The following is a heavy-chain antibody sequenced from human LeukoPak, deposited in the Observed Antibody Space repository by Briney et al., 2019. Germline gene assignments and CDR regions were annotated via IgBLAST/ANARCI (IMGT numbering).Heavy chain of an antibody. V-gene: IGHV3-30-3*01. CDR3: ARADDSSGLDPGSYAFDI. J-gene: IGHJ3*02. Sequence: GGSLRLSCVASGFTLSSYTMHWVRQAPGKGLEWVAVISYDGSNKYYADSVKGRFTISRDNSKNTLYLQMNSLRSEDTAVYYCARADDSSGLDPGSYAFDIWGQGTMVTVSS. CDR2: ISYDGSNK. D-gene: IGHD3-22*01. CDR1: GFTLSSYT.